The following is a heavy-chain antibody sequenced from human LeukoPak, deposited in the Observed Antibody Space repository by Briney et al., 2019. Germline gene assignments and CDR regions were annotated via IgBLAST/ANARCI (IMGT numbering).Heavy chain of an antibody. D-gene: IGHD3-10*01. CDR3: ARQRYGSGSYPAPDY. CDR2: MYHSGST. V-gene: IGHV4-38-2*02. Sequence: SETLSLTCTVSSYSISSGYYWGWIRQPPGKGLEWIGSMYHSGSTYYNPSLKSRVTISVDTSKNQFSLKLSSVTAADTAVYYCARQRYGSGSYPAPDYWGQGTLVTVSS. J-gene: IGHJ4*02. CDR1: SYSISSGYY.